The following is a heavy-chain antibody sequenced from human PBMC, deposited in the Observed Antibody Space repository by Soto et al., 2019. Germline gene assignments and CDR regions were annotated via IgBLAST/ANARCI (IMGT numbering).Heavy chain of an antibody. D-gene: IGHD1-26*01. CDR3: VRYRSRDYYYGMDV. CDR1: GYSFDNYW. V-gene: IGHV5-51*01. CDR2: IYPGDSDR. Sequence: EESLKISCKGSGYSFDNYWIGWVRQMPGKGLEWMAIIYPGDSDRRYSPSFQGQVTISADQSISTAYLQWSSLKASDTANYYCVRYRSRDYYYGMDVWGQGTTLTVSS. J-gene: IGHJ6*02.